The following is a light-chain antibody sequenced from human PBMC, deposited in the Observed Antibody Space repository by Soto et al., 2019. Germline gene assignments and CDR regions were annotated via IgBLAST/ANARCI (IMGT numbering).Light chain of an antibody. Sequence: EIVFTQSPATLSLSPGERATLSWMASQSVSSYLAWYQQKPGQAPRLLIYGSSNRATGIPARFSGSGSGTEFTLTISSLHSEDFAVYYCQQYNNWPPLTFGGGTEVDIK. CDR3: QQYNNWPPLT. J-gene: IGKJ4*01. CDR2: GSS. V-gene: IGKV3-15*01. CDR1: QSVSSY.